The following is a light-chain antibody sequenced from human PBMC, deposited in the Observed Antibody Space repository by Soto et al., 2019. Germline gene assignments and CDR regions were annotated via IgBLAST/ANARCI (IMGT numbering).Light chain of an antibody. V-gene: IGKV1-17*01. J-gene: IGKJ2*01. CDR3: LQHDSFPYT. CDR1: QDVRSD. CDR2: AAS. Sequence: DIQMTQSPSSLSSSVGHTVTITCRASQDVRSDLGWYQHKPGKAPKRLIYAASRLQGGVPSRFSGSRSGTEFTLTIGSLQPEDSATYYCLQHDSFPYTFGQGTRLEI.